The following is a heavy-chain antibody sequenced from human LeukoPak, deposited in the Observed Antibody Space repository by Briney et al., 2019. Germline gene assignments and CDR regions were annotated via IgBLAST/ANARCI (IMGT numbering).Heavy chain of an antibody. Sequence: SETLSLTCAVSGGSISSGGYSWSWIRQPPGKGLEWIGYVYHSGSTYYNPSLKSRVTISVDRSKNQFSLKLSSVTAADTAVYYCAVTDYYDSSGYYRFTLFDYWGQGTLVTVSS. CDR1: GGSISSGGYS. J-gene: IGHJ4*02. CDR2: VYHSGST. CDR3: AVTDYYDSSGYYRFTLFDY. V-gene: IGHV4-30-2*01. D-gene: IGHD3-22*01.